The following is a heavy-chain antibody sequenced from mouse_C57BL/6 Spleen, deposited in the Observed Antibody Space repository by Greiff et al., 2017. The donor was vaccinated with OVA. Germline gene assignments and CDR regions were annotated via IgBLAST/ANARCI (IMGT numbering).Heavy chain of an antibody. V-gene: IGHV1-64*01. J-gene: IGHJ4*01. D-gene: IGHD2-5*01. Sequence: QVPLQQSGAELVKPGASVKLSCKASGYTFTSYWMHWVKQRPGQGLEWIGMIHPNRGSTNYNEKFKSKATLTVDKSTRTAYMQLSSLTSEDSAVYYCARAYYSTPYAMDYWGQGTTVTVSS. CDR3: ARAYYSTPYAMDY. CDR2: IHPNRGST. CDR1: GYTFTSYW.